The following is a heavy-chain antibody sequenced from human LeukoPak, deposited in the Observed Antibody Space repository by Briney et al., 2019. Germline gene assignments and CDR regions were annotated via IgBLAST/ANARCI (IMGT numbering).Heavy chain of an antibody. J-gene: IGHJ4*02. CDR2: ISSSGSTI. Sequence: LSLTCTVSGGSISTSSCYWGWVRQAPGKGLEWVSYISSSGSTIYYADSVKGRFTISRDNAKNSLYLQMNSLRAEDTAVCYCAREGGDYYDSSGYSDYWGQGTLVTVSS. CDR1: GGSISTSSCY. D-gene: IGHD3-22*01. V-gene: IGHV3-48*03. CDR3: AREGGDYYDSSGYSDY.